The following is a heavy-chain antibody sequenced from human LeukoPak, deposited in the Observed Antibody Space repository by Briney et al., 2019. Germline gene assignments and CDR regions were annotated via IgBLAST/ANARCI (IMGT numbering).Heavy chain of an antibody. Sequence: GESLKISCKGSGYSFTSYWIGWVRQAPGQRLEWMGWINAGNGNTKYSQKFQGRVTITRDTSASTAYMELSSLRSEDTAVYYCARVGLAVADYWGQGTLVTVSS. V-gene: IGHV1-3*01. CDR2: INAGNGNT. CDR1: GYSFTSYW. CDR3: ARVGLAVADY. J-gene: IGHJ4*02. D-gene: IGHD6-19*01.